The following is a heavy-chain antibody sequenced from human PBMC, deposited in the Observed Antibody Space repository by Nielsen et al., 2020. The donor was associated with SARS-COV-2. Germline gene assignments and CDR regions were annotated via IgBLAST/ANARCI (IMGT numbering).Heavy chain of an antibody. V-gene: IGHV4-39*02. CDR1: GGSLSSRNYY. D-gene: IGHD2-2*01. CDR2: IYYSGSV. Sequence: SETLSLTCTVSGGSLSSRNYYWGWIRQPPGKGLEWIGTIYYSGSVSYNPSLRSRVTISVDTSKKHFSLKLTSVTAADTAVYFCARGDIAVVPAAMFRGYAAFDIWGQGTMVRVSS. J-gene: IGHJ3*02. CDR3: ARGDIAVVPAAMFRGYAAFDI.